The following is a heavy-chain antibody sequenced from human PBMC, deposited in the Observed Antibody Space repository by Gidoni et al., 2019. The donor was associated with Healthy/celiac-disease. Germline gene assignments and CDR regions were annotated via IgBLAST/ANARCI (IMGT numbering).Heavy chain of an antibody. Sequence: QVQLVQSGAEVKKPGAPVKFSCKAPGNTLTSIVTTWLRQAPGQGLEWMGWISAYNGNTNYAQKLQGRVTMTTDTSTSTAYMELRSLRSDDTAVYYCARERTNYDFWSGYYTGYYYGMDVWGQGTTVTVSS. V-gene: IGHV1-18*01. CDR3: ARERTNYDFWSGYYTGYYYGMDV. D-gene: IGHD3-3*01. J-gene: IGHJ6*02. CDR1: GNTLTSIV. CDR2: ISAYNGNT.